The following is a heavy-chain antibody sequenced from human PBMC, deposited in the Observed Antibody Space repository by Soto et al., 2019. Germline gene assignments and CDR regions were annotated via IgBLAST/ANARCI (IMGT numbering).Heavy chain of an antibody. CDR1: GGSISSYY. CDR2: IYYSGST. Sequence: SETLSLTCTVSGGSISSYYWSWIRQPPGKGLEWIGYIYYSGSTNYNPSLKSRVTISVDTSKNQFSLKLSSVTAADTAVHYCARGNGYSSGWHTEYFQHWGQGTLVTVSS. CDR3: ARGNGYSSGWHTEYFQH. D-gene: IGHD6-19*01. V-gene: IGHV4-59*01. J-gene: IGHJ1*01.